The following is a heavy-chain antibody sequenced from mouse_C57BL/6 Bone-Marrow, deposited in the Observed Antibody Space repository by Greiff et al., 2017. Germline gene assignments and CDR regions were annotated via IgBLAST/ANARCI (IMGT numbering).Heavy chain of an antibody. V-gene: IGHV1-15*01. J-gene: IGHJ1*03. CDR2: IDPETGGT. Sequence: VQLQQSGAELVRPGASVTLSCKASGYTFTDYEMHWVKQTPVHGLEWIGAIDPETGGTAYTQKFKGKAILTADKSSSTAYMELRSLTSEDSAVYYCTRSKYYGSSRSDVWGTGTTVTVSS. CDR1: GYTFTDYE. D-gene: IGHD1-1*01. CDR3: TRSKYYGSSRSDV.